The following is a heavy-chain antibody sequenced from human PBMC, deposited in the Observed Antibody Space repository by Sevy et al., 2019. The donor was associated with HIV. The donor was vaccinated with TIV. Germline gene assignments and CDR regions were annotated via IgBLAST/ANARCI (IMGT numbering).Heavy chain of an antibody. D-gene: IGHD3-9*01. CDR1: GVTFSDYA. V-gene: IGHV3-23*01. J-gene: IGHJ6*02. CDR2: ISGFGDKT. CDR3: AKAGGINWFYYYYGMDV. Sequence: GGSLRLSCAVSGVTFSDYAMSWVRQAPGKGLEWVSFISGFGDKTYYADSVRGRFTMSRDNSKNTLHLQMNSLRAEDTAVYYCAKAGGINWFYYYYGMDVWGQGTTVTVSS.